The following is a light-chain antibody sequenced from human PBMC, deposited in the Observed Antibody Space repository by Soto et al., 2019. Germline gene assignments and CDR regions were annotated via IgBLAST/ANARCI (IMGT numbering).Light chain of an antibody. Sequence: EIVLTQSPGTLSLSPGERPTLSCRASRSVSSDYLAWYQQKPGQAPRLLIHGASNRATGIPDRFSGRGSGTDFTLTISRLEPEDFAVYYCQQYESSPLTFGGGTKVDIK. J-gene: IGKJ4*02. CDR1: RSVSSDY. V-gene: IGKV3-20*01. CDR3: QQYESSPLT. CDR2: GAS.